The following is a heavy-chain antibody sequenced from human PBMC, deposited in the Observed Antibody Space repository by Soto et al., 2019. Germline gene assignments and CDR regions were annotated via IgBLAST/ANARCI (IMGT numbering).Heavy chain of an antibody. CDR2: IKQDGSEE. V-gene: IGHV3-7*01. Sequence: EVQLVESGGGLVQPGGSLRLSCAASGFTFSSYWMSWFRRAPGKGLEWVANIKQDGSEENYVDSVEGVFTIYRDNAKNALYLQMNRLRVEDTAVYYCAREIAARLWGKGTTVTVSS. CDR3: AREIAARL. D-gene: IGHD6-6*01. J-gene: IGHJ6*04. CDR1: GFTFSSYW.